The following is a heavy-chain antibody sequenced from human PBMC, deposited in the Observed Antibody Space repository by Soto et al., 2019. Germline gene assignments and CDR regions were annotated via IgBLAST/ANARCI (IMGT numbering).Heavy chain of an antibody. D-gene: IGHD3-16*01. CDR1: GFSLSTSGMC. CDR3: ARTYYDYIGGSPPVLFDI. V-gene: IGHV2-70*11. Sequence: SGPTLVKPTQTLTLTCTFSGFSLSTSGMCVSWIRQPPWKALEWLARIDWDDDKYYSTALMTRHTSSKDTSKNQEVLTKTNMDPEDPATYYCARTYYDYIGGSPPVLFDIWGQGTMVTVSS. CDR2: IDWDDDK. J-gene: IGHJ3*02.